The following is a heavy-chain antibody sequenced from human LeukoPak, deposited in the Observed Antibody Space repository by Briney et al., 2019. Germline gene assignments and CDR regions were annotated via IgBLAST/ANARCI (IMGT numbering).Heavy chain of an antibody. CDR3: ARDLRGSSSWYDYGMDV. CDR2: ISSSSSTI. Sequence: GGSLRLSCAASGFTFSSYAMSWVRQAPGKGLEWVSYISSSSSTIYYADSVKGRFTISRDNAKNSLYLQMNSLRAEDTAVYYCARDLRGSSSWYDYGMDVWGQGTTVTVSS. CDR1: GFTFSSYA. J-gene: IGHJ6*02. V-gene: IGHV3-48*01. D-gene: IGHD6-13*01.